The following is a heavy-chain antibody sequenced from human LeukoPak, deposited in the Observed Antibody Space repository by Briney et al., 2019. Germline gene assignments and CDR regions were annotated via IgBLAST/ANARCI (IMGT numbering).Heavy chain of an antibody. CDR1: GFSLSTSGVG. CDR2: IYWNDDK. Sequence: SGPTLVKPPQTLTLTCTFSGFSLSTSGVGVGWIRQPPEKALEWLALIYWNDDKRYSPSLKSRLTITKDTSKNQVVLTMTNMDPVDTATYYCAHGRGYYDFWSGYLGGNYFDYWGQGTLVTVSS. V-gene: IGHV2-5*01. CDR3: AHGRGYYDFWSGYLGGNYFDY. J-gene: IGHJ4*02. D-gene: IGHD3-3*01.